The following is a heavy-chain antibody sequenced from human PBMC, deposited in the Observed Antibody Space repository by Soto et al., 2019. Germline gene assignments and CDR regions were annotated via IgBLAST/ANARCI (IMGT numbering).Heavy chain of an antibody. J-gene: IGHJ6*03. V-gene: IGHV4-34*01. CDR3: ARGWGYCSGGSCYKDYYSDMDV. D-gene: IGHD2-15*01. CDR2: INHSGST. Sequence: QVQLQQWGAGLLKPSETLSLTCAVYGGSFSGYYWSWIRQPPVKGLEWIGEINHSGSTNYNPSLKSRVTISVDTSKNQFSLKLSSVTAADTAVYYCARGWGYCSGGSCYKDYYSDMDVWGKGTTVTVSS. CDR1: GGSFSGYY.